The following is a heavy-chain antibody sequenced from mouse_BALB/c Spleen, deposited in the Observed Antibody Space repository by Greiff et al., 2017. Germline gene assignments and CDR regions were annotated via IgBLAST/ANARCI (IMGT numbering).Heavy chain of an antibody. J-gene: IGHJ1*01. V-gene: IGHV5-17*02. Sequence: DVKLVESGGGLVQPGGSRKLSCAASGFTFSSFGMHWVRQAPEKGLEWVAYISSGSSTIYYADTVKGRFTISRDNPKNTLFLQMTSLRSEDTAMYYCAASTTKDWYFDVWGAGTTVTVSS. CDR2: ISSGSSTI. D-gene: IGHD2-14*01. CDR1: GFTFSSFG. CDR3: AASTTKDWYFDV.